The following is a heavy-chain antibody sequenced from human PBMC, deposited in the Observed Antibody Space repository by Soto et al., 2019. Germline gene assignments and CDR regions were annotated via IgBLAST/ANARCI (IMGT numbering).Heavy chain of an antibody. CDR1: GYTFTSYD. CDR3: ARFKYYEFWCGSLYGMDV. CDR2: MNPNSGNT. V-gene: IGHV1-8*01. D-gene: IGHD3-3*01. Sequence: QVQLVQSGAEVKKPGASVKVSCKASGYTFTSYDINWVRQATGQGLEWMGWMNPNSGNTGYAHKFQGRGIKDLYTSLSKAYMELISLRFEDPAVYYCARFKYYEFWCGSLYGMDVWGQGTTVTVSS. J-gene: IGHJ6*02.